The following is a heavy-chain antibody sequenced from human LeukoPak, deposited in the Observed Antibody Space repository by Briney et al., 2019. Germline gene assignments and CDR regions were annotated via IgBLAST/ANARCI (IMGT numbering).Heavy chain of an antibody. CDR2: FDPEDGGT. Sequence: GASVKVSCKVSGYTLTELSMHWVRQAPGKGLEWMGGFDPEDGGTIYAQKFQGRVTMTEDTSTDTAYMELSSLRSEDTAVYYCATVLDSSGYYYLEDWGQGTLVTVSS. V-gene: IGHV1-24*01. J-gene: IGHJ4*02. CDR3: ATVLDSSGYYYLED. CDR1: GYTLTELS. D-gene: IGHD3-22*01.